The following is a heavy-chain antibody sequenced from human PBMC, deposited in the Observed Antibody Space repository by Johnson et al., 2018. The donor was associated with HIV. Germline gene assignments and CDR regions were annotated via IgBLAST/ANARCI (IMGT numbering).Heavy chain of an antibody. Sequence: QVQLVESGGGVVQPGRSLRLSCAASGFTFSSYAMHWVRQAPGKGLEWVAVISYDGSNKYYEDSVKGRFTISRDNSKNTLYLQMNSLRAEDTAVYYCARDGRITGTKDAFDIWGQGTMVTVSS. V-gene: IGHV3-30-3*01. D-gene: IGHD1-7*01. CDR2: ISYDGSNK. CDR3: ARDGRITGTKDAFDI. CDR1: GFTFSSYA. J-gene: IGHJ3*02.